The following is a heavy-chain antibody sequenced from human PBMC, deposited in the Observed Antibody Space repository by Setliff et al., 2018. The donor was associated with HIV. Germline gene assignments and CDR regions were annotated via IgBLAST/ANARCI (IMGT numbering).Heavy chain of an antibody. V-gene: IGHV1-24*01. Sequence: GASVKVSCKVSGHTLTELSMHWVRQAPGKGLEWMGGFDPEKSEKIYAQKLQGRVTMTEDTSTDTAYMELRSLRSEDTAVYYRATHRWYSGSYLRDYWGQGTLVTVSS. J-gene: IGHJ4*02. CDR2: FDPEKSEK. D-gene: IGHD1-26*01. CDR3: ATHRWYSGSYLRDY. CDR1: GHTLTELS.